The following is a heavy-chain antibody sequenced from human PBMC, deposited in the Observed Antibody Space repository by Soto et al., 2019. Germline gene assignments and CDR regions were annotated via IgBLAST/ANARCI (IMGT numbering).Heavy chain of an antibody. CDR2: IIPIFGTA. CDR1: GGTFSSYA. CDR3: ARGVSSGWTLDY. J-gene: IGHJ4*02. V-gene: IGHV1-69*06. Sequence: SLKVSCKASGGTFSSYAISWVRQAPGQGLEWMGGIIPIFGTANYAQKFQGRVTITADKSTSTAYMELSRLRSDDTAVYYCARGVSSGWTLDYWGQGTLVTVSS. D-gene: IGHD6-19*01.